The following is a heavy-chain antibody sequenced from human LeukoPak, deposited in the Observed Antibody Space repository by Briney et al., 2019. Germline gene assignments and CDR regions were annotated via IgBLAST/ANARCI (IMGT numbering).Heavy chain of an antibody. Sequence: PSETLSLTCTVSGGSISSYYWSWIRQPPGKGLEWIGYIYYSGSTNYNPSLKSRVTISVDTSKNQFSLKLSSVTAADTAVYYCAKLGGSGYLGTFDYWGQGTLVTVSS. D-gene: IGHD3-3*01. V-gene: IGHV4-59*01. CDR1: GGSISSYY. J-gene: IGHJ4*02. CDR3: AKLGGSGYLGTFDY. CDR2: IYYSGST.